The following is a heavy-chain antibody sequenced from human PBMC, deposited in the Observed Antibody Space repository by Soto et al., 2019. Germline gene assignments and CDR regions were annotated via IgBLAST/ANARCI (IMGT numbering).Heavy chain of an antibody. Sequence: GGSLRLSCAAPGYSLSDYCMNWVRQAPGKGLEWIAYIKTNRKSIYYSYSVRGRFTTSRDDAQNSLYLQLNILRDDDTAQYYSLSDRNCAFDVWGQGTMVTVSS. CDR2: IKTNRKSI. CDR1: GYSLSDYC. CDR3: LSDRNCAFDV. V-gene: IGHV3-48*02. J-gene: IGHJ3*01. D-gene: IGHD1-1*01.